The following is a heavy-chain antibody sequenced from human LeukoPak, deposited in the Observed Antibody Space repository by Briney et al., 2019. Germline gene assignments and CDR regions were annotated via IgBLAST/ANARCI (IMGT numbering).Heavy chain of an antibody. Sequence: GGSLRLSCAASGFTFSSYAMHWVRQAPGKGLEWVAVISYDGSNKYYADPVKGRFTISRDNSKNTLYLQMNSLRAEDTAVYYCAREYYDSSGFVSLTYYFDYWGQGTLVTVS. CDR1: GFTFSSYA. CDR3: AREYYDSSGFVSLTYYFDY. D-gene: IGHD3-22*01. J-gene: IGHJ4*02. V-gene: IGHV3-30-3*01. CDR2: ISYDGSNK.